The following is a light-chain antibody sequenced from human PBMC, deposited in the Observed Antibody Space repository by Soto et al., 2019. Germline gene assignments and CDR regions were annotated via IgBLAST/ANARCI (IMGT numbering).Light chain of an antibody. J-gene: IGKJ1*01. CDR1: QSVAGW. Sequence: IQMTQSPSTLSASVGDTVTITCWASQSVAGWLAWYQQKPGKAPTLLIYDASALPRGVPSRFSGSGSGTEFTLTISSLQPDDFATYYCQQYETYSGTFGQGTKVEIK. V-gene: IGKV1-5*01. CDR2: DAS. CDR3: QQYETYSGT.